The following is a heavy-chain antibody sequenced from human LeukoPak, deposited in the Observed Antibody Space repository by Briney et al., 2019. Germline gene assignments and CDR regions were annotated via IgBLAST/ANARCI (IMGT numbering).Heavy chain of an antibody. CDR3: ARGGPHYYGSGSYIGP. CDR1: GGSISSGGYY. D-gene: IGHD3-10*01. Sequence: SETLSLTCTVSGGSISSGGYYWSWIRQHPGKGLEWIGYIYYSGSTYYNPSLKSRVTISVDTSKNQFSLKLSSVTAADTAVYYCARGGPHYYGSGSYIGPWGQGTLVTVAS. J-gene: IGHJ5*02. CDR2: IYYSGST. V-gene: IGHV4-31*03.